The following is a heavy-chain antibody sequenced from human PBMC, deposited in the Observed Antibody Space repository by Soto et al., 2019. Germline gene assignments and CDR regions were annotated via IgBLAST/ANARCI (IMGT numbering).Heavy chain of an antibody. Sequence: QVHLVQSGAEVRKPGSSVKVSCKASGGTFRNHGINWVRQAPGQGLEWVGAFIPILGTTTYAPKFQGRVTITGDESTSTAYMQLSSLRSEDSAIYFCARAILRLGELSFGSFEYWGQGTLVTVSS. CDR2: FIPILGTT. V-gene: IGHV1-69*01. CDR3: ARAILRLGELSFGSFEY. J-gene: IGHJ4*02. D-gene: IGHD3-16*01. CDR1: GGTFRNHG.